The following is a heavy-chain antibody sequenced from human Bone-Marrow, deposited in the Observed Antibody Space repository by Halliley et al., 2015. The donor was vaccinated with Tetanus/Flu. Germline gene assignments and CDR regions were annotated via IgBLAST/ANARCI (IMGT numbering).Heavy chain of an antibody. V-gene: IGHV5-51*01. J-gene: IGHJ4*01. CDR1: GHSFIGHW. CDR2: IYFDDSDT. D-gene: IGHD3-10*01. Sequence: VQLVQSGAEVKKPGESLKISCKGSGHSFIGHWIGWVRQMPGKGLEWMGMIYFDDSDTRYSPSFEGQVTISADKSISTVYLQWSSLRASDTAMYLCARHPNYLGSQPFDSWGHGTLVTVSS. CDR3: ARHPNYLGSQPFDS.